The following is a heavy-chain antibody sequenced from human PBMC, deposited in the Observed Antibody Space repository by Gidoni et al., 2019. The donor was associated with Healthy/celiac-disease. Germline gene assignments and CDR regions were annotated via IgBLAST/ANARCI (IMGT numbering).Heavy chain of an antibody. J-gene: IGHJ4*02. CDR3: ARDGHRAFDY. CDR2: INHSGST. V-gene: IGHV4-34*01. CDR1: GGSFSGYY. Sequence: QVQLQQWGAGLLKPSETLSLTCAVYGGSFSGYYWSWIRQPPGKGLEWIGEINHSGSTNYNPDLKSRVTISVDTSKNQFSLKLSSGTAADTAVYYCARDGHRAFDYWGQGTLVTVSS.